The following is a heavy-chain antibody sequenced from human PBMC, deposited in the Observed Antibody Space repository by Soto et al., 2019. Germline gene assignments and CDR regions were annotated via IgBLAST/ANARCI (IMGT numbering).Heavy chain of an antibody. CDR2: IYPGDSDT. J-gene: IGHJ6*02. V-gene: IGHV5-51*01. D-gene: IGHD3-10*01. CDR3: ASSYGTYYYGMDV. CDR1: GYSFTSSW. Sequence: PGESLKISCKGSGYSFTSSWIGWVRQMPGKGLEWMGIIYPGDSDTRYSPSFQGQVTISADKSISTAYLQWSSLKASDTAMFYCASSYGTYYYGMDVWGQGTTVTVSS.